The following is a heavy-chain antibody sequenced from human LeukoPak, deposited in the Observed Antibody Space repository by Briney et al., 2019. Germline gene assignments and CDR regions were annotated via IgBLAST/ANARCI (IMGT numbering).Heavy chain of an antibody. CDR1: GGSFSGYY. J-gene: IGHJ5*01. Sequence: SETLSLTCAVYGGSFSGYYWSWIRQPPGKGLEWVGEINHSGSTNYKPSLKSRVTISLDTSKSQFSLKLSSVTAADTAVYYCARGRGRAALITTSRRSFWFDSWGQGTLVTVSS. D-gene: IGHD3-22*01. CDR2: INHSGST. CDR3: ARGRGRAALITTSRRSFWFDS. V-gene: IGHV4-34*01.